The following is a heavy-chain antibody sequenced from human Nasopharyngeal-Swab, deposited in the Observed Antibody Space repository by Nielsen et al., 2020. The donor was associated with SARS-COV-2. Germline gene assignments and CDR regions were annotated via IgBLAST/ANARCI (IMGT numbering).Heavy chain of an antibody. V-gene: IGHV4-39*01. CDR3: ARQWYCSGGSCYPPGAFDI. J-gene: IGHJ3*02. CDR2: IYYNGST. D-gene: IGHD2-15*01. Sequence: SETLSLTCTVSGGSISSSSYYWGWIRQPPGKWLEWIGSIYYNGSTYYNPSLKSRVTVSVDTSKNQFSLKLNSVTAADTAMYYCARQWYCSGGSCYPPGAFDIWGQGTMVTVS. CDR1: GGSISSSSYY.